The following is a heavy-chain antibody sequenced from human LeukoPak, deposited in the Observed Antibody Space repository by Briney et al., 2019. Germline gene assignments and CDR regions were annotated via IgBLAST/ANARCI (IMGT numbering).Heavy chain of an antibody. Sequence: ASVKVSCKASGYTFTSYDLNWVRQATGQGLEWMGRVSPNSGNTGYAQKFQGRVTMTRDTSISTVYMELSSLRSEDTAVYYCARGVGYCSGGNCYGVGSSDYWGQGTLVTVSS. J-gene: IGHJ4*02. CDR3: ARGVGYCSGGNCYGVGSSDY. CDR2: VSPNSGNT. CDR1: GYTFTSYD. D-gene: IGHD2-15*01. V-gene: IGHV1-8*01.